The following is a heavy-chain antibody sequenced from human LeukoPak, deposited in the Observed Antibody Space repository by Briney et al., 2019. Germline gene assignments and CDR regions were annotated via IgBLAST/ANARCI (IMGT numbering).Heavy chain of an antibody. V-gene: IGHV3-53*01. CDR3: AKEEGSGYYYGMDV. CDR2: FYRGDST. D-gene: IGHD3-10*01. J-gene: IGHJ6*02. CDR1: GFTVSSSY. Sequence: GGSLRLSCAASGFTVSSSYMYWVRQAPGKGLEWVSFFYRGDSTYYAESVRGRFTISRDNSKNTLYLLMNSLIPEDTAVYYCAKEEGSGYYYGMDVWGQGTTVTVSS.